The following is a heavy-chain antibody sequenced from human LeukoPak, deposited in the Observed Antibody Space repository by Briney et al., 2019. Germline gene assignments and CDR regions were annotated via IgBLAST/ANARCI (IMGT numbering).Heavy chain of an antibody. V-gene: IGHV1-18*04. Sequence: GASVKVSCKASGYSFTNYGVNWVRQAPGQGVEGMGWISAYNGSTNYAQKYQGRVTMTTDTSTSTGYMELRSLRSDDTAVYYCARSIVVVPGANRMDVWGQGTTVTVSS. J-gene: IGHJ6*02. CDR2: ISAYNGST. CDR1: GYSFTNYG. CDR3: ARSIVVVPGANRMDV. D-gene: IGHD2-2*01.